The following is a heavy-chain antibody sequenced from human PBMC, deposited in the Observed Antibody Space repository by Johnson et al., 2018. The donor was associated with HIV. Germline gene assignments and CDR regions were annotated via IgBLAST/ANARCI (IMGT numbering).Heavy chain of an antibody. Sequence: QVQLVESGGGLVKPGGSLRLSCAGSGFTFSTYGMHWVRQAPGKGLEWVAVIWFDGSNKYYADSVKGRFTISRDNSKNTLYLQMNSLRAEDTAVYYCAKSERAAAEPDAFDIWGQGTMVTVSS. J-gene: IGHJ3*02. CDR1: GFTFSTYG. D-gene: IGHD6-13*01. CDR3: AKSERAAAEPDAFDI. V-gene: IGHV3-30*02. CDR2: IWFDGSNK.